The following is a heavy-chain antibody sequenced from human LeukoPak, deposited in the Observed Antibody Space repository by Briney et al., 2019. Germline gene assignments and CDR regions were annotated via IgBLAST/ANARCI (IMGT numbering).Heavy chain of an antibody. CDR3: ATNSHGYADWFDP. J-gene: IGHJ5*02. Sequence: GGSLRLSCADSGFTFGSYWMNWVRQAPGKGLEWVANINQDRRERYYVDSVKGRFTISRDNAKNSLFLQMNSLRAEDTAVYYCATNSHGYADWFDPWGQGTLVTVSS. D-gene: IGHD5-18*01. V-gene: IGHV3-7*01. CDR2: INQDRRER. CDR1: GFTFGSYW.